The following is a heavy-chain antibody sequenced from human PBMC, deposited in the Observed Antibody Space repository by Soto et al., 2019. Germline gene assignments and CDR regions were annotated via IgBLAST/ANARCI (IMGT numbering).Heavy chain of an antibody. D-gene: IGHD3-10*01. J-gene: IGHJ4*02. CDR1: GFTFSDYV. Sequence: EVQLLESGGGLVQPGGSLRLSCAASGFTFSDYVMTWVRQAPGQGLEWVSGISGRGGSPDYVDSVRGRFTISRDNSKNPLFLKMNNLGAEDTALYFCAGDLNKNHGHGSAFGGNWGQGALFTFSS. CDR3: AGDLNKNHGHGSAFGGN. CDR2: ISGRGGSP. V-gene: IGHV3-23*01.